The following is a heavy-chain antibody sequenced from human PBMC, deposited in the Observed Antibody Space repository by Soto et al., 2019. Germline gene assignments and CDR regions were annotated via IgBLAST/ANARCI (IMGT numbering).Heavy chain of an antibody. D-gene: IGHD6-19*01. CDR3: ARDSERAVATDDWFDP. Sequence: SVKVSCKASGGTFSSYAISWVRQAPGQGLEWMGGIIPIFGTANYTQKFQGRVTITADESTSTAHMELSSLRSEDTAVYYCARDSERAVATDDWFDPWGQGTLVTVSS. J-gene: IGHJ5*02. CDR1: GGTFSSYA. V-gene: IGHV1-69*13. CDR2: IIPIFGTA.